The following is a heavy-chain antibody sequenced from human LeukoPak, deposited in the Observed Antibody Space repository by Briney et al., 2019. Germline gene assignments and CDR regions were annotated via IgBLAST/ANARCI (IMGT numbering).Heavy chain of an antibody. CDR1: GFTFSSYA. Sequence: GGSLRLSCAASGFTFSSYAMHWVRQAPGKGLEWVAVISYDGSNKYYADSVKGRFTISRDNSKNTLYLQMNSLRVEDTVVYYCARDRLAVEMADYWGQGTLVTVSS. CDR2: ISYDGSNK. V-gene: IGHV3-30-3*01. CDR3: ARDRLAVEMADY. D-gene: IGHD5-24*01. J-gene: IGHJ4*02.